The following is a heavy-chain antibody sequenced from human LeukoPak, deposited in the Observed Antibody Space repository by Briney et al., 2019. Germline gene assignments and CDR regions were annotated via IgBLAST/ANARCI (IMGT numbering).Heavy chain of an antibody. D-gene: IGHD3-16*02. V-gene: IGHV3-9*01. Sequence: GRSLRLSCAASGFTFDDYAMHWVRQAPGKGLEWASGISWNSGSIGYADSVKGRFTISRDNAKNSLYLQMNSLRAEDTALYYCAKDNSAGGLRLGELSTDYFDYWGQGTLVTVSS. J-gene: IGHJ4*02. CDR3: AKDNSAGGLRLGELSTDYFDY. CDR1: GFTFDDYA. CDR2: ISWNSGSI.